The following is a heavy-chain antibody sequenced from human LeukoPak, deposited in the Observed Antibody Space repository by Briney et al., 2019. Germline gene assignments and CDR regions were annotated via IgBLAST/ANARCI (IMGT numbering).Heavy chain of an antibody. V-gene: IGHV4-61*02. D-gene: IGHD1-26*01. Sequence: SETLSLTCTVSGGSISSGSYYWSWIRQPAGTGLEWIGRIYTSGSTNYNPSLKSRVTISVDTSKNQFSLKLSSVTAADTAVYYCARAMGGSGSYFSGSYAFDIWGQGTMVTVSS. CDR1: GGSISSGSYY. J-gene: IGHJ3*02. CDR2: IYTSGST. CDR3: ARAMGGSGSYFSGSYAFDI.